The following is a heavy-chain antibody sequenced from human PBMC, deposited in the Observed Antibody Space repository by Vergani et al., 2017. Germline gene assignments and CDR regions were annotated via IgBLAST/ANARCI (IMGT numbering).Heavy chain of an antibody. D-gene: IGHD6-13*01. V-gene: IGHV1-24*01. J-gene: IGHJ4*02. CDR3: ATILSRYSSSWYDY. Sequence: QVQLVQSGAEVKKPGASVRVSCKVSGYTLTELSMHWVRQAPGKGLEWMGGFDPEDGETSYAQKFQGRVTMTEDTSTDTAYMELSSLRSEDTAVYYCATILSRYSSSWYDYWGQGTLVTVSS. CDR2: FDPEDGET. CDR1: GYTLTELS.